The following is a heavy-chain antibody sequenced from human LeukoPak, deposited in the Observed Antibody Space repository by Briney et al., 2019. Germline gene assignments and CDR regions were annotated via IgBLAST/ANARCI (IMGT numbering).Heavy chain of an antibody. CDR1: GYTFTGYY. V-gene: IGHV1-2*02. D-gene: IGHD2-15*01. J-gene: IGHJ4*02. Sequence: ASVKVSCKASGYTFTGYYMHWVRQAPGQGLEWMGWINPNSGGTNYAQKFQGRVTMTRDTSISAAYMELSRLRSDDTAVYYCARDRKVGGSWDPAYWGQGTLVTVSS. CDR3: ARDRKVGGSWDPAY. CDR2: INPNSGGT.